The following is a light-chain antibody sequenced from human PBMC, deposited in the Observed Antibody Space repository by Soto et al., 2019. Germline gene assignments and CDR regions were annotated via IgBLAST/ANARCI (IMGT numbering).Light chain of an antibody. CDR1: QGVSIY. V-gene: IGKV1-9*01. Sequence: IQLTHSPSSLSASVLYIVTLTFRASQGVSIYLAWYQQKPGKAPKLLIYAASALPSGVPSRFSGGGSGTHFTLTISSLQPEDFGTYYRQKLNSSPLDFGQGTRLEIK. J-gene: IGKJ5*01. CDR2: AAS. CDR3: QKLNSSPLD.